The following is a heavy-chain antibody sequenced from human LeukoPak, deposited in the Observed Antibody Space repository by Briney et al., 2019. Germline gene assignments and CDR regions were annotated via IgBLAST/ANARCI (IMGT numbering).Heavy chain of an antibody. CDR1: GITFSSYD. CDR2: IYSDGST. V-gene: IGHV3-53*01. CDR3: VRDQSRSFDY. Sequence: GGSLRLSCEASGITFSSYDMSWVRQAPGKGLEWVSLIYSDGSTYYADSVKGRFTISRDNSKNTLYLQMNSLRAEDTAVYYCVRDQSRSFDYWGQGTLVTVSS. D-gene: IGHD3-10*01. J-gene: IGHJ4*02.